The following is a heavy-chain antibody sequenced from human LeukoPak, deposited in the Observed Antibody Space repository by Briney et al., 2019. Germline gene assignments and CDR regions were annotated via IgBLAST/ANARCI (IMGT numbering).Heavy chain of an antibody. D-gene: IGHD3-10*01. Sequence: PGGSLRLSCAASGFTFSSHSMSWVRQAPGKGLEWVSSISSSSIYIYYSDSVKGRFTISRDNARNSLFLQMNSLRAEDTAVYYCARGGSNYAYDFDYWGQGTLVTVSS. CDR3: ARGGSNYAYDFDY. CDR1: GFTFSSHS. J-gene: IGHJ4*02. V-gene: IGHV3-21*01. CDR2: ISSSSIYI.